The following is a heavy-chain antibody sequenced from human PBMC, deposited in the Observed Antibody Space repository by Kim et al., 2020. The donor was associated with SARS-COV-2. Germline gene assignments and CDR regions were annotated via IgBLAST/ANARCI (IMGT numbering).Heavy chain of an antibody. Sequence: GGSLRLSCAASGFTFSSYAMSWVRQAPGKGLEWVSAIVGSGTSTYHADSVKCRFTISRDNSKNTLHLQMNSLRAEDTALYYCAKEFSSSWFSWGQGTLVT. CDR2: IVGSGTST. V-gene: IGHV3-23*01. D-gene: IGHD6-13*01. CDR1: GFTFSSYA. CDR3: AKEFSSSWFS. J-gene: IGHJ4*02.